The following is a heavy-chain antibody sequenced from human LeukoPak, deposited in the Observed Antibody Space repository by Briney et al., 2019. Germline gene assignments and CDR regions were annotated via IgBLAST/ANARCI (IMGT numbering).Heavy chain of an antibody. J-gene: IGHJ4*02. Sequence: PSETLSLTCAVYGGSFSGYYWSWIRQPPGKGLEWIGVINHSGSTNYNPSLKSRVTISVDTSKNQFSLKLSSVTAADTAVYYCARDPYYYDSSGYYYDYWGQGTLVTVSS. D-gene: IGHD3-22*01. CDR1: GGSFSGYY. CDR2: INHSGST. CDR3: ARDPYYYDSSGYYYDY. V-gene: IGHV4-34*01.